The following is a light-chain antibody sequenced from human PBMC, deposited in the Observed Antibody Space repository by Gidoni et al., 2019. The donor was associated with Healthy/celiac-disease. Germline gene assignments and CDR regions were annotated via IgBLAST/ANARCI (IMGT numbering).Light chain of an antibody. V-gene: IGKV1-39*01. CDR3: QQSYSTPVS. Sequence: DIHMTQSPSSLSASVGDRVTITCRASQSISIYLNWYQQKPGKAPKLLIYAASSLQSGVPSRFSGSGSGTDFTLSISSLQPEDVATYYCQQSYSTPVSFGQGTKLEIK. CDR2: AAS. CDR1: QSISIY. J-gene: IGKJ2*03.